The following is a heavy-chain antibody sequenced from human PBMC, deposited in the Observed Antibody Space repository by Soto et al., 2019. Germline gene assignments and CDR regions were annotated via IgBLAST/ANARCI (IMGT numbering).Heavy chain of an antibody. D-gene: IGHD2-2*01. CDR3: AKDLRGVVVPAAMGPNWFDP. V-gene: IGHV3-23*01. Sequence: PGGSLRLSCAASGFTFSSYAMSWVRQAPGKGLEWVSAISGSGGSTYYADSVKGRFTISRDNSKNTLYLQMNSLRAEDTAVYYCAKDLRGVVVPAAMGPNWFDPCGQGTLLTVSS. J-gene: IGHJ5*02. CDR1: GFTFSSYA. CDR2: ISGSGGST.